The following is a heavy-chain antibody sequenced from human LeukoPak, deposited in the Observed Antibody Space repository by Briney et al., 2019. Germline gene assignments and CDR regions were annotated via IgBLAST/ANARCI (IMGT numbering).Heavy chain of an antibody. J-gene: IGHJ3*02. CDR1: GYTFTSNY. CDR2: ISPSGGST. D-gene: IGHD1-1*01. CDR3: ARALWMEAFDI. V-gene: IGHV1-46*01. Sequence: ASVKVSCKAFGYTFTSNYMHWVRQAPGQGPEWMGVISPSGGSTTYAQKFQGRVTLTRDMSTSTDYLELSSLRSEDTAVYYCARALWMEAFDIWGQGTMVTVSS.